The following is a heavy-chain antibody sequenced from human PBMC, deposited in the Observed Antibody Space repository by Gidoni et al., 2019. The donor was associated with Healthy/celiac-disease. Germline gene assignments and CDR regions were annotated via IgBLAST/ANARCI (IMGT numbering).Heavy chain of an antibody. CDR1: GFTFSSYA. CDR3: ARAKDRYDSSGSDYFDY. Sequence: QVQLVESGGGVVQPGRSLRLSCSASGFTFSSYAMHWVRQAPGNGLEWVAVISYDGSNKYYADSVKGRFTISRDNSKNTLYLQMNSLRAEDTAVYYCARAKDRYDSSGSDYFDYWGQGTLVTVSS. V-gene: IGHV3-30*04. D-gene: IGHD3-22*01. CDR2: ISYDGSNK. J-gene: IGHJ4*02.